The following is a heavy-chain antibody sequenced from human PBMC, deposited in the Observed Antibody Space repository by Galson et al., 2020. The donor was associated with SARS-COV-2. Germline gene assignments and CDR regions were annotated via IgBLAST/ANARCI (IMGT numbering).Heavy chain of an antibody. J-gene: IGHJ3*02. CDR3: AKVRMRIVVVIAFGAFDI. Sequence: GGSLRLSCAASGFTFSSYAMSWVRQAPGKGLEWVSAISGSGGSTYYADSVKGRFTISRDNSKNTLYLQMNSLRAEDTAVYYCAKVRMRIVVVIAFGAFDIWGQATMVTVSS. CDR2: ISGSGGST. CDR1: GFTFSSYA. D-gene: IGHD3-22*01. V-gene: IGHV3-23*01.